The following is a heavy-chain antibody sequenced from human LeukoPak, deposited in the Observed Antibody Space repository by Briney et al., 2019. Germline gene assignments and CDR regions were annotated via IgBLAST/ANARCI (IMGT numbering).Heavy chain of an antibody. Sequence: RASVKVSCKASGYTFTSYYMHWVRQAPGQGLEWMGIINPSGGSTSYAQKFQGRVTMTRDMSTSTVYMELSSLRSEDTAVYYCARVPDGYNSDDAFDIWGQGTMVTVSS. CDR3: ARVPDGYNSDDAFDI. J-gene: IGHJ3*02. CDR1: GYTFTSYY. D-gene: IGHD5-24*01. CDR2: INPSGGST. V-gene: IGHV1-46*01.